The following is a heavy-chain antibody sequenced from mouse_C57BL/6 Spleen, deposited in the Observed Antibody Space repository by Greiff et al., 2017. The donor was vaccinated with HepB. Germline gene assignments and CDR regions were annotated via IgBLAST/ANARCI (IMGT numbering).Heavy chain of an antibody. J-gene: IGHJ4*01. V-gene: IGHV1-80*01. CDR1: GYAFSSYW. CDR3: APRGNDYEAMDY. CDR2: IYPGDGDT. Sequence: QVQLKESGAELVKPGASVKISCKASGYAFSSYWMNWVKQRPGKGLEWIGQIYPGDGDTNYNGKFKGKATLTADKSSSTAYMQLSSLTSEDSAVYFCAPRGNDYEAMDYWGQGTSVTVSS.